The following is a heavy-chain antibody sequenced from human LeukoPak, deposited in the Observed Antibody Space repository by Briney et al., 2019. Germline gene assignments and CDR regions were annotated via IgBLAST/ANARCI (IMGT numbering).Heavy chain of an antibody. V-gene: IGHV3-23*01. CDR3: ATSPTFDP. Sequence: GGSLRLSCAASGFTFSSYAMSWVRQAPGKGLEWVSAISGSGDNTYYADSVKGRFTISRDNSKNTLYLQMNNLRAEDTVVYYCATSPTFDPWGQGTLVTVSS. J-gene: IGHJ5*02. CDR2: ISGSGDNT. CDR1: GFTFSSYA.